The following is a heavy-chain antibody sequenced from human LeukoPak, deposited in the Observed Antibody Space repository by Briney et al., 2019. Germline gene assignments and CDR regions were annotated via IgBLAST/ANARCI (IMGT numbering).Heavy chain of an antibody. Sequence: PSETLSLTCAVSGGSISSSNWWSWVRQPPGKGLEWIGEIYHSGSTNYNPSLKSRVVISVDTSKNQFSLRLNSVTAADTAVYYCARLPRGLIRSYWGQGTLVTVSS. J-gene: IGHJ4*02. D-gene: IGHD3-16*01. CDR3: ARLPRGLIRSY. V-gene: IGHV4-4*02. CDR1: GGSISSSNW. CDR2: IYHSGST.